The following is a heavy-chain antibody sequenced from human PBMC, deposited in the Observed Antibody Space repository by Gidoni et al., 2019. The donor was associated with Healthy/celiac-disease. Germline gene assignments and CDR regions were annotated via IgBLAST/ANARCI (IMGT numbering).Heavy chain of an antibody. J-gene: IGHJ4*02. CDR3: ARGEEQQPSDY. D-gene: IGHD6-13*01. V-gene: IGHV3-33*01. CDR2: IWYDGSNK. CDR1: GFTFSSSG. Sequence: QVQLVESGGGVVQPGRSLRLSCAASGFTFSSSGMHWVRQAPGKGLEWVAVIWYDGSNKYYADSVKGRFTISRDNSKNTLYLQMNSLRAEDTAVYYCARGEEQQPSDYWGQGTLVTVSS.